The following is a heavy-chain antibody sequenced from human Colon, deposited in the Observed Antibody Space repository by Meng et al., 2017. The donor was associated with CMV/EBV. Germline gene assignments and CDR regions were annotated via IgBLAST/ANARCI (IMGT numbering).Heavy chain of an antibody. CDR2: VCYNGIT. Sequence: QVQLLDSCAGLVEPPDPLLFTCSFSDDSMSSNCCRWIRQPPGKGLEWIGYVCYNGITDYNPSLKSRVTISGDTSKIQFSLQVTSVPAADTAMYYCALRGLAAGTFYHWGQGTLVTVSS. CDR1: DDSMSSNC. D-gene: IGHD6-13*01. V-gene: IGHV4-59*01. J-gene: IGHJ1*01. CDR3: ALRGLAAGTFYH.